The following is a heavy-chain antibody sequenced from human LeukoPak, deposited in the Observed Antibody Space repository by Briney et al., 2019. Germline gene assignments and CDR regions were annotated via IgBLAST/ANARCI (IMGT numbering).Heavy chain of an antibody. CDR3: VRHYVLHIVGPSW. Sequence: SETLSLTCTVSGASISSSNFYWDWIRQPPGKGLEWIGNIYYGESTSYNPSHKSRVTISVDTSKNQFSLKLNSVTAADTAMYFCVRHYVLHIVGPSWWGQGILVTVSS. CDR1: GASISSSNFY. CDR2: IYYGEST. D-gene: IGHD2-21*01. J-gene: IGHJ4*02. V-gene: IGHV4-39*01.